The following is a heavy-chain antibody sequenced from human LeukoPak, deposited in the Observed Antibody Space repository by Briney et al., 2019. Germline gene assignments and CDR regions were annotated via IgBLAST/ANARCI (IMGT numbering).Heavy chain of an antibody. CDR3: ATDRYSSGWYYFDY. CDR2: FDPEDGET. V-gene: IGHV1-24*01. Sequence: GASVKVSCKVSGYTLTELSMHWVRQAPGKGLEWMGGFDPEDGETIYAQKFQGSVTMTEDTSTDTAYMELSSLRSEDTAVYYCATDRYSSGWYYFDYWGQGTLVTVSS. D-gene: IGHD6-19*01. J-gene: IGHJ4*02. CDR1: GYTLTELS.